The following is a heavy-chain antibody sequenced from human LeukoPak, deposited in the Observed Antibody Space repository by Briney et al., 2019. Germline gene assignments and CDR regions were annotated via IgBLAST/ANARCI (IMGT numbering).Heavy chain of an antibody. CDR3: ARAGYSYGLRYNWFDP. CDR1: GYTFTSYA. V-gene: IGHV7-4-1*02. Sequence: GASVKVSCKASGYTFTSYAMNWVRQAPGQGLEWMGWINTNTGNPTYAQGFTGRFVFSLDTSVSTAYLQISSLKAEDAAVYYCARAGYSYGLRYNWFDPWGQGTLVTVSS. CDR2: INTNTGNP. D-gene: IGHD5-18*01. J-gene: IGHJ5*02.